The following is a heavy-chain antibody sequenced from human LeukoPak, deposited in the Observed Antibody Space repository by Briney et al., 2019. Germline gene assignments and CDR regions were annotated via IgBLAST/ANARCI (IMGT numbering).Heavy chain of an antibody. Sequence: GGSLRLSCTDSGFTFGDYAMSWFRQAPGKGLEGVGFIRSKAYGGTTEYAASVKGRFTISRDDSKSIAYLQMNSLKTEDTAVYYCTRGPYSSGWYEEGYWGQGTLVTVPS. CDR1: GFTFGDYA. D-gene: IGHD6-19*01. V-gene: IGHV3-49*03. CDR2: IRSKAYGGTT. CDR3: TRGPYSSGWYEEGY. J-gene: IGHJ4*02.